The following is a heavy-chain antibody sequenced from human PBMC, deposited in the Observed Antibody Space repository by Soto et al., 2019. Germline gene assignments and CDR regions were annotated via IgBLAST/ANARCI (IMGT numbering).Heavy chain of an antibody. D-gene: IGHD6-19*01. CDR3: AKEVGYSSGWSEFDY. CDR2: ISGSGIST. Sequence: EVQLLESGGGLVQPGGSLRLSCAASGFTFSSYAMSWVRQAPGKGLEWVSGISGSGISTYYADSVKGRFTISRDNSKNPRYLQMNSLRAEDTAAYYCAKEVGYSSGWSEFDYWGQGTLVTVYS. V-gene: IGHV3-23*01. J-gene: IGHJ4*02. CDR1: GFTFSSYA.